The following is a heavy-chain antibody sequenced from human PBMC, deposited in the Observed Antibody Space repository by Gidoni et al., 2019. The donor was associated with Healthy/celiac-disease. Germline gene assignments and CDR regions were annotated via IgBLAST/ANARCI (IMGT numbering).Heavy chain of an antibody. V-gene: IGHV3-33*01. CDR3: ARDLVGWGYCSSTSCYGPQPGDY. CDR1: GFTVSSYG. Sequence: QVQLVESGGGVVQPGRSLRLSCAASGFTVSSYGMHWVRQAPGKGLEWVAVIWYDGSNKYYADSVKGRFTISRDNSKNTLYLQMNSLRAEDTAVYYCARDLVGWGYCSSTSCYGPQPGDYWGQGTLVTVSS. D-gene: IGHD2-2*01. J-gene: IGHJ4*02. CDR2: IWYDGSNK.